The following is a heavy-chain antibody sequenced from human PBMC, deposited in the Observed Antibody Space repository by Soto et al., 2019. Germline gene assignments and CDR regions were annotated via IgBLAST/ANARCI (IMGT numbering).Heavy chain of an antibody. CDR3: ARDFYGGYTYGPGDY. J-gene: IGHJ4*02. D-gene: IGHD5-18*01. CDR1: GGTFSTFG. Sequence: QVQLVQSGAEVKKTGSSVKVSCKTSGGTFSTFGISWVRQAPGQGLEWMGGIIPFFGTAEYSQKFEDRITITADESTNTVYMDLRSLTSEDTAIYYCARDFYGGYTYGPGDYWGQGALVAVSS. CDR2: IIPFFGTA. V-gene: IGHV1-69*01.